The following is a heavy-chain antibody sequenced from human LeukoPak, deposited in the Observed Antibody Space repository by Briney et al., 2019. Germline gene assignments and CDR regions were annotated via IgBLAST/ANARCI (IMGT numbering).Heavy chain of an antibody. D-gene: IGHD5-18*01. CDR1: GMTFSSFG. J-gene: IGHJ5*02. V-gene: IGHV3-30*19. CDR3: ASGKYRYGDNWFDP. Sequence: GGSLRLSCAASGMTFSSFGMHWVRQAPGKGLEWVAVISYDGSNKYYADSVKGRFTISRDNSKNTLYLQMNSLRAEDTAVYFCASGKYRYGDNWFDPWGQGTLVTVSS. CDR2: ISYDGSNK.